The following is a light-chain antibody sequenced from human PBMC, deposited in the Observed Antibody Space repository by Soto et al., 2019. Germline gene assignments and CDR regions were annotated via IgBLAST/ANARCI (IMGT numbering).Light chain of an antibody. CDR2: GVS. CDR3: QQYGSSPVT. V-gene: IGKV3-20*01. CDR1: QSLRNNY. Sequence: EIVLTQSPGTLSLSPGERVTLSCRASQSLRNNYLAWYQQKPGQAPRLLFDGVSIRATGIPDRFSGSGSGTDFTLTINRLEPEDFAVYWCQQYGSSPVTFGQGTRLEIK. J-gene: IGKJ5*01.